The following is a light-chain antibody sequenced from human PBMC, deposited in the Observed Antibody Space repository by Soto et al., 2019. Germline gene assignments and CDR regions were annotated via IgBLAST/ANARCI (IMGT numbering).Light chain of an antibody. Sequence: EIVLTQSPGTLSLSPGERATLSCRASQSVTSSYLAWYQQKAGQAPRLLIYAASSRATGIPDRFRGSGSGTDFTLTIGRLEPEDFAVYYCQQYGDSPTFGGGTKVDLK. J-gene: IGKJ4*01. CDR3: QQYGDSPT. CDR1: QSVTSSY. V-gene: IGKV3-20*01. CDR2: AAS.